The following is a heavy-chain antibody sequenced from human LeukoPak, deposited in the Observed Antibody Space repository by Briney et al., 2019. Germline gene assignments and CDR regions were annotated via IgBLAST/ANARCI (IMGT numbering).Heavy chain of an antibody. CDR1: GYSIRTGYY. Sequence: SETLSLTCDVSGYSIRTGYYCGWVRQPPGKDLEWIGSVYHSGSTYYNPSLQSRVNILVDTSKNQFSLNLTSVTAADTAVYYCARSYFSVGAFDIWGQGTMVTVSS. D-gene: IGHD2/OR15-2a*01. J-gene: IGHJ3*02. CDR3: ARSYFSVGAFDI. CDR2: VYHSGST. V-gene: IGHV4-38-2*01.